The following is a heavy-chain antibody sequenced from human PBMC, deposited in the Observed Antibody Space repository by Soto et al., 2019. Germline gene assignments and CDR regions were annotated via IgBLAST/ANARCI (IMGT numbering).Heavy chain of an antibody. D-gene: IGHD2-2*01. CDR2: IIPIFGTA. Sequence: SVKVSCKASGGTFSSYAISWVRLAPGQGLEWMGGIIPIFGTANYAQKFQGRVTITADKSTSTAYMELSSLRSEDTAVYYCATSRPVIVVVPALKYYYYYGMDVWGQGTTVTVSS. J-gene: IGHJ6*02. CDR3: ATSRPVIVVVPALKYYYYYGMDV. V-gene: IGHV1-69*06. CDR1: GGTFSSYA.